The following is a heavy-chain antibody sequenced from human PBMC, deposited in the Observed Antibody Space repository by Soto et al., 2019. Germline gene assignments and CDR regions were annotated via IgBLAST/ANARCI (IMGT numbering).Heavy chain of an antibody. CDR1: GYSITSHY. V-gene: IGHV1-46*01. CDR2: MNPGDGST. Sequence: ASVKVSCKASGYSITSHYIHWVRQARGQGLEWMGIMNPGDGSTSYAQKLQGRVTMTTDTSTSTVYMELRSLRSDDTALYYCARDRGNRLGIVVVPAAFDYWGQGTLVTVYS. CDR3: ARDRGNRLGIVVVPAAFDY. D-gene: IGHD2-2*01. J-gene: IGHJ4*02.